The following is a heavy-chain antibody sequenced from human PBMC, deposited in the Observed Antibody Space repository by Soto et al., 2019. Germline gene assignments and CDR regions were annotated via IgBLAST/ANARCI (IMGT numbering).Heavy chain of an antibody. J-gene: IGHJ4*02. V-gene: IGHV3-30-3*01. D-gene: IGHD6-19*01. Sequence: GGSLRLSCAASGFTFSSYAMHWVRQAPGKGLEWVAVISYDGSNKYYADSVKGRFTISRDNSKNTLYLQMNSLRAEDTAVYYCARDGGSIAVAEGFDYWGQGTLVTVSS. CDR1: GFTFSSYA. CDR2: ISYDGSNK. CDR3: ARDGGSIAVAEGFDY.